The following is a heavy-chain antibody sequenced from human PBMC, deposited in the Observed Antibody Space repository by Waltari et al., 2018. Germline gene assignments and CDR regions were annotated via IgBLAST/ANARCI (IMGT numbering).Heavy chain of an antibody. Sequence: QVQLVQSGAEVKKPGASVKVSCKASGYTFTGYYMHWVRQAPGQGLEWMGRINPNSGGTNYAQKFQGRVTMTRDTSISTAYMELNRLRSDDTAVYYCARDYRPLYYYDSSNFDYWGQGTLVTVSS. CDR1: GYTFTGYY. J-gene: IGHJ4*02. D-gene: IGHD3-22*01. V-gene: IGHV1-2*06. CDR3: ARDYRPLYYYDSSNFDY. CDR2: INPNSGGT.